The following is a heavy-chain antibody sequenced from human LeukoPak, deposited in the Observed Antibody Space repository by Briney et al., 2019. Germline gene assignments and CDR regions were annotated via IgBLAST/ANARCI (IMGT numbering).Heavy chain of an antibody. J-gene: IGHJ4*02. CDR2: ISGSGGST. CDR1: GFTFSSYA. Sequence: PGGSLRLSCAASGFTFSSYAMSWVRQAPGKGLEWVSAISGSGGSTYYADSVKGRFTIYRDNSKNTLYLQMNSLRAEDTAVYYCAKTSLRVVADYYFDYWGQGTLVTVSS. D-gene: IGHD2-15*01. V-gene: IGHV3-23*01. CDR3: AKTSLRVVADYYFDY.